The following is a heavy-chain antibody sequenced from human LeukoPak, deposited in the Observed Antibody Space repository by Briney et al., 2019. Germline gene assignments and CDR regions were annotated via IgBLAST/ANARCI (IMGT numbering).Heavy chain of an antibody. D-gene: IGHD6-19*01. Sequence: GGSLRLSCAASGFTFSSYEMNWVRQAPGKGLEWVSGISGSDGSTNYADSVKGRFTISRENSKNTLYLQMNSLRAEDTAVYYCATYSSAFSYWGQGTLVTVSS. CDR1: GFTFSSYE. J-gene: IGHJ4*02. CDR2: ISGSDGST. CDR3: ATYSSAFSY. V-gene: IGHV3-23*01.